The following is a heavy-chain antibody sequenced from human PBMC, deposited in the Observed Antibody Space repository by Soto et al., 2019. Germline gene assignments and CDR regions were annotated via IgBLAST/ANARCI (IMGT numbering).Heavy chain of an antibody. V-gene: IGHV3-30*18. CDR3: VKGDLDTAVVNSPDAFDF. CDR1: GFIFSDFG. Sequence: QVNLVESGGGVVQPGRSLRLSCEASGFIFSDFGIHWVRQAPGKGLEWVAVISYDGNNKYYAQSVKGRFTISRDNSKNTLFLNMDSLRPEDTAVYHCVKGDLDTAVVNSPDAFDFWGPGTMVTVS. J-gene: IGHJ3*01. CDR2: ISYDGNNK. D-gene: IGHD5-18*01.